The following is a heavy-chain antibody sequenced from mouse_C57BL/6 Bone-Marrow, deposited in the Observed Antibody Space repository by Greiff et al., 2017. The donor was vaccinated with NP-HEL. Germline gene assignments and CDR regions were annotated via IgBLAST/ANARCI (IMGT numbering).Heavy chain of an antibody. Sequence: EVQLQQSGPVLVKPGASVKMSCKASGYTFTDYYMNWVKQSHGKSLEWIGVINPYNGGTSYNQKFKGKATLTVDKSSSTAYMELNSLTSEDSAVYYCARNGGYYARDYWGQGTSVTVSS. J-gene: IGHJ4*01. V-gene: IGHV1-19*01. CDR1: GYTFTDYY. CDR3: ARNGGYYARDY. CDR2: INPYNGGT.